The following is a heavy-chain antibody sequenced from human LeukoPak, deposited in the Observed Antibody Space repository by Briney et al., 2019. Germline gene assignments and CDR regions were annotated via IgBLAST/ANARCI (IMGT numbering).Heavy chain of an antibody. CDR3: ARGHPRGTVVAFDI. CDR2: INHSGST. Sequence: SETLSLTCAVYGGSFSGYYWSWIRQPPGKGLEWIGEINHSGSTNYNPSLKSRVTISVDTSKNQFSLKLSSVTAADTAVYYCARGHPRGTVVAFDIWGQGTMVTVSS. J-gene: IGHJ3*02. CDR1: GGSFSGYY. V-gene: IGHV4-34*01. D-gene: IGHD4-23*01.